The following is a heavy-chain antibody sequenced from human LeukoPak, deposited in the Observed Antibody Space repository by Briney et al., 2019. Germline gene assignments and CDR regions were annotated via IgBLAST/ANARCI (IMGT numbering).Heavy chain of an antibody. Sequence: PGGSLRLSCAASGFTFSTYAMTWVRLAPGRGLEWVSAISGSGGSTSYAGSVKGRFTISRDNSKNTLYLQMNSLRAEDTAVYYCAKATYYDYLKAGYYYGMDVWGQGTTVTVSS. CDR2: ISGSGGST. D-gene: IGHD3-16*01. V-gene: IGHV3-23*01. CDR1: GFTFSTYA. CDR3: AKATYYDYLKAGYYYGMDV. J-gene: IGHJ6*02.